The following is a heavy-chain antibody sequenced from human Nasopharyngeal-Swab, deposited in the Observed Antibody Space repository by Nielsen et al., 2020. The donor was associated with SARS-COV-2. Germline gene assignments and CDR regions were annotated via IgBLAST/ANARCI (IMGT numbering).Heavy chain of an antibody. CDR2: VSGSGYST. V-gene: IGHV3-23*01. CDR3: AKAPTVRAYADY. J-gene: IGHJ4*02. Sequence: WIRQPPGKGLEWVSGVSGSGYSTYYADSVKGRFTISRDNSKNTLYLQMRSLRAEDTAVYYCAKAPTVRAYADYWGQGTLVTVSS. D-gene: IGHD3-10*01.